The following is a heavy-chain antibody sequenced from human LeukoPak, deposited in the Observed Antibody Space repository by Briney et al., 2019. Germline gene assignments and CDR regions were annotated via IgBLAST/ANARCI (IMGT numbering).Heavy chain of an antibody. Sequence: GGSLRLSCVASGFTFSTNAMSWVRQAPGKGLEWISGISGSGASTYYANSVTGRFTISRDNSRNTLYLQMNSLRGDDTAVYYCAKDVGKWESLHFFDYWGQGTLVTVSS. CDR2: ISGSGAST. CDR3: AKDVGKWESLHFFDY. J-gene: IGHJ4*02. CDR1: GFTFSTNA. V-gene: IGHV3-23*01. D-gene: IGHD1-26*01.